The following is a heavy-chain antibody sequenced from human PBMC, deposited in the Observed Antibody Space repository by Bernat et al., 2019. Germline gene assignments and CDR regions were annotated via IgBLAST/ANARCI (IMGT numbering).Heavy chain of an antibody. Sequence: EVQLVESGGGLVKPGGSLRLSCAVSDFTFSKTWMHWVCQAPGKGLEWVGRIKSKSDGETTDYAAPVKGRFTISRDDSKNTLYLQMNSLKTEDTAVYYCTTQSTTLDYWGQGTLVTVSP. CDR3: TTQSTTLDY. J-gene: IGHJ4*02. CDR1: DFTFSKTW. V-gene: IGHV3-15*07. CDR2: IKSKSDGETT. D-gene: IGHD1-1*01.